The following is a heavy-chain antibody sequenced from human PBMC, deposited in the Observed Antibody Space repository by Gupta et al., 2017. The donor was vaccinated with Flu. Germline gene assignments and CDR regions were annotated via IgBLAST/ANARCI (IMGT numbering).Heavy chain of an antibody. V-gene: IGHV3-21*01. D-gene: IGHD3-10*01. CDR3: ARGGYGANSGLDY. J-gene: IGHJ4*02. Sequence: SMHWVRQAPGKGLQWVSSISTTSTYIFYADSVKGRFTISRDNAENSVSLLMNSLRVDDTAVYYCARGGYGANSGLDYWGQGTLVTVSS. CDR2: ISTTSTYI. CDR1: S.